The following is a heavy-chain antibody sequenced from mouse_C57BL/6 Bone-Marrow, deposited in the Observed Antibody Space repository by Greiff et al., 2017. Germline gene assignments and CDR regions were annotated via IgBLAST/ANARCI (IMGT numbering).Heavy chain of an antibody. CDR1: GYTFTSYW. Sequence: QVQLQQPGAELVKPGASVKLSCKASGYTFTSYWMHWVKQRPGQGLEWIGMIHPNSGSTNYNEKFKSKATLTVDKSSSTAYMQLSSLTSEDSAVYYCARIYYDYDGTSFAYWGQGTLVTVSA. CDR2: IHPNSGST. J-gene: IGHJ3*01. V-gene: IGHV1-64*01. CDR3: ARIYYDYDGTSFAY. D-gene: IGHD2-4*01.